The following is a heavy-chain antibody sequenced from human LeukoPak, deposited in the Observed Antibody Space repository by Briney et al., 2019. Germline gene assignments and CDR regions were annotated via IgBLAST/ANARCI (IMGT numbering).Heavy chain of an antibody. V-gene: IGHV3-7*01. CDR2: IKQDGVEK. Sequence: GGSLRLSCAASEFTFPMYWMTWGRQAPGGGLEWGAEIKQDGVEKYYVDSVKGGCTISRQNAKRSLFLQINSLRAEETAVYYCAKDGLRYFDWLLSHPTRGDYWGQGTLVTVSS. J-gene: IGHJ4*02. CDR3: AKDGLRYFDWLLSHPTRGDY. D-gene: IGHD3-9*01. CDR1: EFTFPMYW.